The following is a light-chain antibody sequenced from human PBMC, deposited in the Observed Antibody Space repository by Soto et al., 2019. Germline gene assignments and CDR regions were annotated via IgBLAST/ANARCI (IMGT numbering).Light chain of an antibody. CDR2: GAS. CDR3: QQYNNWPPIT. CDR1: QSVSSN. Sequence: ETVMTQSPATLSVSPGERATLSCMASQSVSSNLAWYQQKPGQAPRLLIYGASTRATGIPARFSGSGSGTEFTLTIRSLQSEDFAVYYCQQYNNWPPITFGQGKRLEIK. V-gene: IGKV3-15*01. J-gene: IGKJ5*01.